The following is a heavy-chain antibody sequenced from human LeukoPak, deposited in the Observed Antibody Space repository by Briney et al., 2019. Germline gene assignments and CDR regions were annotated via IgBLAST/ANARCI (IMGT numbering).Heavy chain of an antibody. Sequence: SGTLSLTCSVSGDSVSRSDSYWDWIRQPPGKWLEWIGTIYYSGRTYYSPSLKSRVTMSVDPSNNQFSLNLRSVTAADTALYYCARRRYYDGSGYLEWGQGTLLSVSS. CDR2: IYYSGRT. CDR1: GDSVSRSDSY. D-gene: IGHD3-22*01. J-gene: IGHJ1*01. V-gene: IGHV4-39*01. CDR3: ARRRYYDGSGYLE.